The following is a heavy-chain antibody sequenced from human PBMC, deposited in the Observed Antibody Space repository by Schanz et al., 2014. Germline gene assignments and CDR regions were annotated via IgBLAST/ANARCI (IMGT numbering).Heavy chain of an antibody. CDR3: AKEKEEVAADGSFFDY. Sequence: EVQVVESGGGLVQPGGSLRLSCAASGFSFSIFAMTWVRQAPGQGLEWVSTISGSGGDTYPADSVKGRFTISRDNSKNTLFLQMSSLRAEDTAVYYCAKEKEEVAADGSFFDYWGQGTLVTVSS. J-gene: IGHJ4*02. D-gene: IGHD6-13*01. CDR1: GFSFSIFA. CDR2: ISGSGGDT. V-gene: IGHV3-23*04.